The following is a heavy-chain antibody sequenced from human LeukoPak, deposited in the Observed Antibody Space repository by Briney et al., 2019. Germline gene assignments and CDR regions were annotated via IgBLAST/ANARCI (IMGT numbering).Heavy chain of an antibody. CDR3: ARDSGDIVVVVAAIGAFDI. V-gene: IGHV4-59*12. J-gene: IGHJ3*02. Sequence: SETLSLTCTVSGGSISSYYWSWIRQPPGKGLEWIGYIYYSGSTNYNPSLKSRVTISVDTSKNQFSLKLSSVTAADTAVYYCARDSGDIVVVVAAIGAFDIWGQGTMVTVSS. D-gene: IGHD2-15*01. CDR2: IYYSGST. CDR1: GGSISSYY.